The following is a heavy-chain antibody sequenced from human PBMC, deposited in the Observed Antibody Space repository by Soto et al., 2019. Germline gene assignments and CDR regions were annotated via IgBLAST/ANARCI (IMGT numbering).Heavy chain of an antibody. Sequence: QVQLQESGPGLVKPSGTLSLTCAVSGGSISSSNWWSWVRQPPGKGLEWIGEIYHSGSTNYNPSLKSRXXIXVXXSKNQFSLKLSSVTAADTAVYYCAREMDSSSWFDYWGQGTLVTVSS. V-gene: IGHV4-4*02. CDR3: AREMDSSSWFDY. CDR1: GGSISSSNW. CDR2: IYHSGST. J-gene: IGHJ4*02. D-gene: IGHD6-13*01.